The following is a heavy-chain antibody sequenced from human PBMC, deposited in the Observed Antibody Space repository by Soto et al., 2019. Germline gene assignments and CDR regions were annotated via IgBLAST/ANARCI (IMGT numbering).Heavy chain of an antibody. D-gene: IGHD3-10*01. V-gene: IGHV4-34*01. CDR2: INHSGST. CDR3: ARGDIRGFGELSSWFDP. Sequence: SETLSLTCAVYGGSFSGYYWSWIRQPPGKGLEWIGEINHSGSTNYNPSLKSRVTISVDTSKNQFSLKLSSVTAADTAVYYCARGDIRGFGELSSWFDPWGQGTLVTVSS. J-gene: IGHJ5*02. CDR1: GGSFSGYY.